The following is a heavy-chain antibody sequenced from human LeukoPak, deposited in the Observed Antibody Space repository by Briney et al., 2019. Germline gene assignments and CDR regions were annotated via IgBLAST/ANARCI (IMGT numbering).Heavy chain of an antibody. D-gene: IGHD6-19*01. CDR1: GYSFTSYW. J-gene: IGHJ6*03. CDR3: ARQSSGWSPYYYYYMDV. Sequence: GESLKISCKGSGYSFTSYWIGWVRQMPGKGLEWMGIIYPGDSDTRYSPSFQGQVTISADKSISTAYLQWSSLKASDTAIYYCARQSSGWSPYYYYYMDVWGKGTTVTISS. V-gene: IGHV5-51*01. CDR2: IYPGDSDT.